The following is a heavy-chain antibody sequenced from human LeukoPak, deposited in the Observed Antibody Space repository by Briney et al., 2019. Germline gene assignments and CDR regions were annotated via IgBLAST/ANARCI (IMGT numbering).Heavy chain of an antibody. CDR3: AREGRWLQSRYFDY. J-gene: IGHJ4*02. D-gene: IGHD5-24*01. CDR1: GFTVSSNY. V-gene: IGHV3-53*05. Sequence: GGSLRLSCAASGFTVSSNYMCWLRQATEEVLECGSVIYSGGSTYYADSLKDRFTISTDNSKNTLYLQMNILRAEDTGVYYCAREGRWLQSRYFDYSGQETLVTVSS. CDR2: IYSGGST.